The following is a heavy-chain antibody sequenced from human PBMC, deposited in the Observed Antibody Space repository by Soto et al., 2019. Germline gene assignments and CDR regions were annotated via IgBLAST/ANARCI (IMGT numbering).Heavy chain of an antibody. CDR3: TPDSESTMRVVRFDY. CDR2: IKSKTDGGTT. J-gene: IGHJ4*01. Sequence: VVPLRVSCAASDVTCGNAGINWVSQAPGKGLEWVGRIKSKTDGGTTDFAAPVKGRFAISRDDSKNMVYLQMNSLKTEDTGIYYFTPDSESTMRVVRFDYWGHGTLVSAS. V-gene: IGHV3-15*07. D-gene: IGHD3-22*01. CDR1: DVTCGNAG.